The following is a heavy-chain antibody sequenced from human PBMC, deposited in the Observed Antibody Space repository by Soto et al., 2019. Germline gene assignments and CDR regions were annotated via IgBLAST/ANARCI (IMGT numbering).Heavy chain of an antibody. Sequence: SETLSLTCAVYGGSFSGYYWSWIRQPPGKGLEWIGEINHSGSTNYNPSLKSRVTISVDTSKNQFSLKLSSVTAADTAVYYCARYSWEGGILYSYDYWGQGTLVTVSS. V-gene: IGHV4-34*01. D-gene: IGHD2-15*01. J-gene: IGHJ4*02. CDR1: GGSFSGYY. CDR3: ARYSWEGGILYSYDY. CDR2: INHSGST.